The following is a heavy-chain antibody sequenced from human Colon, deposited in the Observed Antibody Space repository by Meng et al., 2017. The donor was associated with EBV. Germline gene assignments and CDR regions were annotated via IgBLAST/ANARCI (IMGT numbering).Heavy chain of an antibody. CDR2: VSYSGGT. V-gene: IGHV4-61*01. D-gene: IGHD2-2*01. Sequence: VRLRASGPGLVKPSETLSLTGSVSGGSGSSETYYWNWIRQPPGNALEWIGYVSYSGGTNYNPSLKNRVTISVDTSKNQVSLRLSSVTAADTAVFYCARAVGPDCSSTSCPFDYWGQGTLVTVSS. J-gene: IGHJ4*02. CDR1: GGSGSSETYY. CDR3: ARAVGPDCSSTSCPFDY.